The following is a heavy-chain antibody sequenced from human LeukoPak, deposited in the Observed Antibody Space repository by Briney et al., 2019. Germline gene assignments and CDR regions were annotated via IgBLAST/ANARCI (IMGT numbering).Heavy chain of an antibody. D-gene: IGHD2-2*02. CDR2: ISSSSSTI. Sequence: GGSLRLSCAASGFTFSTYGMNWVRQAPGKGLEWVSYISSSSSTIYYADSVKGRFTISRDNAKNSLYLQMNSLRAEDTAMYYCARDCSSTRCYTDDAFDIWGQGTMVTVSS. J-gene: IGHJ3*02. CDR3: ARDCSSTRCYTDDAFDI. V-gene: IGHV3-48*01. CDR1: GFTFSTYG.